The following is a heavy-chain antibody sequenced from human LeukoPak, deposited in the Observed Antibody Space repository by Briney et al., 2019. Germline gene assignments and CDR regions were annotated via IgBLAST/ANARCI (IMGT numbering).Heavy chain of an antibody. D-gene: IGHD5-24*01. CDR3: ARSNGEMATIFYYFDY. V-gene: IGHV5-51*01. Sequence: GESLKISCEGSGFSFTTYWIAWVRQMPGKGLEWMGIIYPGDSETRYSPSFQGQVTISADKSISTAYLQWSSLKASDTAMYYCARSNGEMATIFYYFDYWGQGTLVTVSS. CDR2: IYPGDSET. CDR1: GFSFTTYW. J-gene: IGHJ4*02.